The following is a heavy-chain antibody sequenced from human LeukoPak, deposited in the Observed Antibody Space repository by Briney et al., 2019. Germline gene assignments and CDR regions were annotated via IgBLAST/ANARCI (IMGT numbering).Heavy chain of an antibody. CDR2: ISGSGGST. V-gene: IGHV3-23*01. CDR3: ARDMLDDSILTFDY. Sequence: GGSLRLSCAAAGFTFSSYAMSWVRQAPGKGLEWVSAISGSGGSTYYADSVKGRFTISRDNSKNTLYLQMNSLRAEDTAVYYCARDMLDDSILTFDYWGQGTLVTVSS. J-gene: IGHJ4*02. D-gene: IGHD3-22*01. CDR1: GFTFSSYA.